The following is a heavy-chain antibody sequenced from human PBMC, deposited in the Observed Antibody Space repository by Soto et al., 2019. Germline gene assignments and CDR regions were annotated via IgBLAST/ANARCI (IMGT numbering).Heavy chain of an antibody. D-gene: IGHD1-7*01. J-gene: IGHJ4*01. Sequence: ASVKVTCKASGYTFTSYAMHWVRQAPGQRVEWMGWINAGNGNTKYSQKFQDRVTITRDTSASTADMELSSRRSEDTAVYYCARNLELGNFDFWGQGTLVTVSS. V-gene: IGHV1-3*01. CDR1: GYTFTSYA. CDR3: ARNLELGNFDF. CDR2: INAGNGNT.